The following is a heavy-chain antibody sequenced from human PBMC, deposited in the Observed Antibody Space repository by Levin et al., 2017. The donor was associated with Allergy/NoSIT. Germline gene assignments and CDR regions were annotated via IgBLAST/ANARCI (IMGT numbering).Heavy chain of an antibody. CDR3: ARDFHTYGMDV. CDR2: IYSGGTA. CDR1: GLTVSNNY. J-gene: IGHJ6*02. Sequence: SCAASGLTVSNNYLNWVRQAPGKGLEWVSVIYSGGTAYYADSVKGRFTISRDNSKNTLYLQMNSLRAEDTALYYCARDFHTYGMDVWGQGTTVTVSS. V-gene: IGHV3-53*01.